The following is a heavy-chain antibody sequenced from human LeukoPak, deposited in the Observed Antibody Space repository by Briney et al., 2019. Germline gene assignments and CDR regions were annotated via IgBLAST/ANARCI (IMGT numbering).Heavy chain of an antibody. CDR1: GFTLSNYE. Sequence: PGGSLRLSCAASGFTLSNYEMNWVRQAPGKGLEWISYIGSGGTTIYYADSVKGRFTISRDNAKNSLYLQTNSLRVEDTAVYYCARDTPTGQWLAHDAFDIWGQGTMVTVSS. CDR2: IGSGGTTI. V-gene: IGHV3-48*03. D-gene: IGHD6-19*01. J-gene: IGHJ3*02. CDR3: ARDTPTGQWLAHDAFDI.